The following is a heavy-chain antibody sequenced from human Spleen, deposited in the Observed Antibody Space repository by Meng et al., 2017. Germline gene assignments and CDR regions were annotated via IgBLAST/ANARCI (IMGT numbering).Heavy chain of an antibody. CDR2: IDYSGST. Sequence: SETLSLTCIVSGDSISKGYYWTWIRQPPGKGLEWIGYIDYSGSTNYKPSLRSRVTISANTSKNQFSLKLSSVTAADTAVYYCAREKVSNYEVAGGMDVWGQGTTVTVSS. CDR1: GDSISKGYY. D-gene: IGHD3-3*01. V-gene: IGHV4-59*01. CDR3: AREKVSNYEVAGGMDV. J-gene: IGHJ6*02.